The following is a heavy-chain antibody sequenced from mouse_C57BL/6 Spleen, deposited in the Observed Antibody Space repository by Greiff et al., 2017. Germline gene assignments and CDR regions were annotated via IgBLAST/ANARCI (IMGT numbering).Heavy chain of an antibody. Sequence: EVQLMESEGGLVQPGSSMKLSCTASGFTFSDYYMAWVRQVPEKGLEWVANINYDGSSTYYLDSLKSRFIISRDNAKNILYLQMSSLKSEDTATYYCARDLLGLDYWGQGTTLTVSS. CDR3: ARDLLGLDY. CDR1: GFTFSDYY. V-gene: IGHV5-16*01. CDR2: INYDGSST. D-gene: IGHD2-1*01. J-gene: IGHJ2*01.